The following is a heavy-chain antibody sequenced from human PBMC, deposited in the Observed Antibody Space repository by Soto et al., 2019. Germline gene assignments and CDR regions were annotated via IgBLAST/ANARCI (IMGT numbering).Heavy chain of an antibody. V-gene: IGHV4-28*01. Sequence: PSETLSLTCAVSGYSIDSSNWWGWIRQPPGKGLEWIGYIYYSGSTHYNPSLKSRVTMSVDTSKNQLSLKLSSVTAVDTAVYYCARCYYGWGNYPYYYYGMDVWGQGTTVTVS. CDR1: GYSIDSSNW. CDR3: ARCYYGWGNYPYYYYGMDV. J-gene: IGHJ6*02. D-gene: IGHD3-10*01. CDR2: IYYSGST.